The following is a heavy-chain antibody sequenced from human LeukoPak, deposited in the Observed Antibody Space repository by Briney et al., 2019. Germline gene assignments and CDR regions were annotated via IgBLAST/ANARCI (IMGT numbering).Heavy chain of an antibody. CDR2: IRPDGGTT. Sequence: GGSLRLSCSASGFSFSAYSMHWVRQAPGKGLEYVSAIRPDGGTTYYADSVRGRFCISRDNSKNTLYLQMSSLRVEDTAVYYCVPKGTEGYWGQGTLVTVSS. CDR1: GFSFSAYS. J-gene: IGHJ4*02. V-gene: IGHV3-64D*06. CDR3: VPKGTEGY.